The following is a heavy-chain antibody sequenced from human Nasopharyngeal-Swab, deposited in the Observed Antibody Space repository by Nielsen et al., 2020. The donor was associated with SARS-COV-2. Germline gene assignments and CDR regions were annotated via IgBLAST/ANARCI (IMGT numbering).Heavy chain of an antibody. V-gene: IGHV3-74*01. Sequence: GESLKISCVASGFTFSSHAMSWVRQPPGKGLLWVSLIDTDGTITDYADSVKGRFTISRDNAKNTLYLQMNSLRAEDTAVYYFERELGGLDNYWGQGALVTVSS. CDR3: ERELGGLDNY. J-gene: IGHJ4*02. CDR1: GFTFSSHA. CDR2: IDTDGTIT. D-gene: IGHD2-2*03.